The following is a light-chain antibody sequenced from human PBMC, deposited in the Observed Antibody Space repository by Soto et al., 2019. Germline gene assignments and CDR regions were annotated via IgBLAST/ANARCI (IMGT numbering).Light chain of an antibody. CDR2: EVF. Sequence: QSALTQPPSASGSPGQSVTISCTGTSSDVGSYNSVSWYQHHPGKAPKLIIYEVFRRPSGVPGRFSASKSANTASLTVSGLQAEDEADYYFSSYAGGGNYVFGTGTKLTVL. CDR3: SSYAGGGNYV. J-gene: IGLJ1*01. CDR1: SSDVGSYNS. V-gene: IGLV2-8*01.